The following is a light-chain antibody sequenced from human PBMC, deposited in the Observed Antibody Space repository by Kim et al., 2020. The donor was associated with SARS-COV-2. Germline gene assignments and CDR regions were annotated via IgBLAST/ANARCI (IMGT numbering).Light chain of an antibody. CDR2: RDN. CDR1: GSNIGRNY. V-gene: IGLV1-47*01. CDR3: ASWDGSLDTRI. J-gene: IGLJ2*01. Sequence: GQGVTISCPGTGSNIGRNYVYWYQQLPGMAPKLLICRDNQRPSGVPDRFSGSKSGTSASLAISGLRSEDEADYYCASWDGSLDTRIFGGGTQLTVL.